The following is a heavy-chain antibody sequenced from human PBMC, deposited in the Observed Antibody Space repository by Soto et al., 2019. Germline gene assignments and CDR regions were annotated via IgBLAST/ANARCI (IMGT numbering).Heavy chain of an antibody. D-gene: IGHD4-17*01. CDR2: IYYSGST. Sequence: SETLSLTCTVSGGSISSGSYYWSWIRQHPGKGLEWIGYIYYSGSTYYNPSLKSRVTISVDTSKNQFSLKLSSVTAADTAVYYCARGEAFYGPFDYWGQGTLVTVSS. J-gene: IGHJ4*02. CDR1: GGSISSGSYY. V-gene: IGHV4-31*03. CDR3: ARGEAFYGPFDY.